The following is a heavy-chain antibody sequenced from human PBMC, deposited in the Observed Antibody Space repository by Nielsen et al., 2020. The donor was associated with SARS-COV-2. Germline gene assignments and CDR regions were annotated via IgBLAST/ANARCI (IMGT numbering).Heavy chain of an antibody. V-gene: IGHV3-7*03. CDR3: AKNSRRWLPQGDFDY. J-gene: IGHJ4*02. CDR1: GFTFSSYW. CDR2: IKQDGSEK. Sequence: GESLKISCGASGFTFSSYWMSWVRQAPGKGLEWVANIKQDGSEKYYVDSVKGRFTISRDNAKNSLYLQMNSLRAEDTALYYCAKNSRRWLPQGDFDYWGQGTLVTVSS. D-gene: IGHD5-24*01.